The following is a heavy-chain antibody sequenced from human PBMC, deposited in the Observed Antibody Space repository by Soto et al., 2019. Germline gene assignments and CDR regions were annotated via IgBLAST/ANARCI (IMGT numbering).Heavy chain of an antibody. CDR1: GFTFSSYG. CDR3: AMSIAAAGTRFDY. J-gene: IGHJ4*02. CDR2: ISYDGSNK. Sequence: GGSLRLSXAASGFTFSSYGMHWVRQAPGKGLEWVAVISYDGSNKYYADSVKGRFTISRDNSKNTLYLQMNSLRAEDTAVYYCAMSIAAAGTRFDYWGQGTLVTVSS. V-gene: IGHV3-30*03. D-gene: IGHD6-13*01.